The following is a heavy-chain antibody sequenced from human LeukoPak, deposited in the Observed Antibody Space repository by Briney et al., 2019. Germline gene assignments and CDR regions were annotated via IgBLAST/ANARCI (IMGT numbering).Heavy chain of an antibody. V-gene: IGHV1-18*01. CDR2: ISAYNGDT. CDR1: GYTFTHHS. Sequence: ASVKVSCKASGYTFTHHSITWVRQAPGQGLEFMGWISAYNGDTKFAQKFQGRVTMTTDESTSTAYMELSSLRSEDTAVYYCAGTIFGVAGRLDYWGQGTLVTVSS. D-gene: IGHD3-3*01. CDR3: AGTIFGVAGRLDY. J-gene: IGHJ4*02.